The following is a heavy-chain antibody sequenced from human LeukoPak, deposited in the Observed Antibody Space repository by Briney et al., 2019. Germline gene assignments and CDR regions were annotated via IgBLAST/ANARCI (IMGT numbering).Heavy chain of an antibody. D-gene: IGHD3-22*01. J-gene: IGHJ5*02. CDR3: ARDHYDSSGLPLAWFDP. V-gene: IGHV4-59*01. CDR2: IYYSGST. Sequence: SETLSLTCTVSGGSISSYYWSWIRQPPGKGLEWIGYIYYSGSTNYNPSLKSRVTISVDTSKNQFSLKLSSVTAADTAVYYCARDHYDSSGLPLAWFDPWGQGTLVTVSS. CDR1: GGSISSYY.